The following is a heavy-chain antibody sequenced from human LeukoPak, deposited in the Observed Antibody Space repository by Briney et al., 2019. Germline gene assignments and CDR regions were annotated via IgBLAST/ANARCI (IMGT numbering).Heavy chain of an antibody. J-gene: IGHJ4*02. CDR1: GGSISSGGYY. Sequence: SETLSLTCTVSGGSISSGGYYWRWIRQPPGKGLEWIGYIYHSGSTYYNPSLKSRVTISVDRSKNQFSLKLSSVTAADTAVYYCARDCSSTSCDTEYFDYWGQGTLVTVSS. V-gene: IGHV4-30-2*01. D-gene: IGHD2-2*02. CDR2: IYHSGST. CDR3: ARDCSSTSCDTEYFDY.